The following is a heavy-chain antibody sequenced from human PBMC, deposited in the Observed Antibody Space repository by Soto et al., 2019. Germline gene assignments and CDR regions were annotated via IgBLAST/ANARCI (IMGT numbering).Heavy chain of an antibody. CDR2: IIPIVGTA. CDR1: GGTFSSYA. J-gene: IGHJ3*02. D-gene: IGHD6-19*01. V-gene: IGHV1-69*01. Sequence: QVQLVQSGAEVKKPGSSVKVSCKASGGTFSSYAISWVRQAPGQGLEWMGGIIPIVGTANYAQKFQGRVTITADESTSTAYMELSSLRSEDTAVYYCARDVGMAGTYLGEAFDIRGQGTMVTVSS. CDR3: ARDVGMAGTYLGEAFDI.